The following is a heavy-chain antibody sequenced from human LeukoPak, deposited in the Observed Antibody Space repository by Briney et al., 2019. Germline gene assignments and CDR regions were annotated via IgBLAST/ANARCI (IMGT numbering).Heavy chain of an antibody. J-gene: IGHJ6*02. D-gene: IGHD6-13*01. CDR3: ARDGAAAAAGDYYYYGMDV. CDR2: INPNSGGT. CDR1: GYTFTGYY. Sequence: ASVKVSCKASGYTFTGYYMHWVRQAPGQGLEWMGWINPNSGGTNYAQKFQGRVTMTRDTSISTAYVELSRLRSDDTAVYYCARDGAAAAAGDYYYYGMDVWGQGTTVTVSS. V-gene: IGHV1-2*02.